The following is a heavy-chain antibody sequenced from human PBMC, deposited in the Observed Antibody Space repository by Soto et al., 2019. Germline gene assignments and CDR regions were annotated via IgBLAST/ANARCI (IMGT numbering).Heavy chain of an antibody. CDR1: GFTFSSFA. V-gene: IGHV3-23*01. CDR2: ISGSGGST. Sequence: EVQLLESGGGLVQPGGSLSLSCAASGFTFSSFAMSWVRQAPGKGLEWVSAISGSGGSTYYADSVRGRFTISRDNSRNRLSLQMNSLRAEDTAVYYCAKSRVWFGERDERFDYWGQGSLVTVSS. CDR3: AKSRVWFGERDERFDY. J-gene: IGHJ4*02. D-gene: IGHD3-10*01.